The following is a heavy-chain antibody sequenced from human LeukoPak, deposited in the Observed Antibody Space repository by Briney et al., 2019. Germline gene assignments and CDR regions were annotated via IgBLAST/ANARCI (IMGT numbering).Heavy chain of an antibody. Sequence: GGSLRLSCVASGFXFSNFVMHWVRQAPGKGLEYVSAITSHGGSTYYANSVKGRFTVSRDNSKNTLFLQMGSLRAEDMAVYYCATFGEIFSYWGQGTLVTVSS. CDR3: ATFGEIFSY. V-gene: IGHV3-64*01. CDR2: ITSHGGST. J-gene: IGHJ4*02. D-gene: IGHD3-10*01. CDR1: GFXFSNFV.